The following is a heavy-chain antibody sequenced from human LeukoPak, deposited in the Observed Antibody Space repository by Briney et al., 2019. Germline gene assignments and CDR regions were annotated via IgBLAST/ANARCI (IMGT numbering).Heavy chain of an antibody. CDR3: ARAGGGYIVVVPAAFDY. CDR2: ISSSGSTI. D-gene: IGHD2-2*01. Sequence: GGSLRLSCAASGFTFSSYEMNWVRQAPWKGLEWVSYISSSGSTIYYADSVKGRFTISRDNAKNSLYLQMNSLRAEDTAVYYCARAGGGYIVVVPAAFDYWGQGTLVTVSS. CDR1: GFTFSSYE. J-gene: IGHJ4*02. V-gene: IGHV3-48*03.